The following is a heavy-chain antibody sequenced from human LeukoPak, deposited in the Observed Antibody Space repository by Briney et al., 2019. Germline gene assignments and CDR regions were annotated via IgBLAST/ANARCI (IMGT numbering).Heavy chain of an antibody. CDR1: GGSFSGYY. V-gene: IGHV4-34*01. CDR2: INHSGST. J-gene: IGHJ4*02. Sequence: RASETLSLTCAVYGGSFSGYYWSWIRQPPGKGLEWIGEINHSGSTNYNPSLKSRVTISVDTSKNQFSLKLSSVTAADTAVYYCARGPSNYYDSSGYLSKITDYWGLGTLVTVSS. D-gene: IGHD3-22*01. CDR3: ARGPSNYYDSSGYLSKITDY.